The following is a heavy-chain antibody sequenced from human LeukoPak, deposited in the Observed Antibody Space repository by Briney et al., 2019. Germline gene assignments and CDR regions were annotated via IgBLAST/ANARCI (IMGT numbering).Heavy chain of an antibody. CDR2: IYPRDSDT. CDR1: GYTFTHQW. V-gene: IGHV5-51*01. CDR3: ARHSDVVGAI. Sequence: GESLKISCEASGYTFTHQWIGWVRQMPGTGLEWVGIIYPRDSDTIYSPSFQGHVTILADTSINTAYLEWRSLEASDTAMYYCARHSDVVGAIWGQGTQVTVSS. J-gene: IGHJ4*02. D-gene: IGHD3-16*01.